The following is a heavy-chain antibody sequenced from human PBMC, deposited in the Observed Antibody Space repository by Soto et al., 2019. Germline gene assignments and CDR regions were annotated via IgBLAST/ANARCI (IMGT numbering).Heavy chain of an antibody. CDR1: GYTFTGYY. CDR2: INPNSGGT. V-gene: IGHV1-2*04. D-gene: IGHD6-19*01. Sequence: ASVKVSCKASGYTFTGYYMHWVRQAPGQGLEWMGWINPNSGGTNYAQKFQGWVTMTRDTSISTAYMELSRLRSDDTAVYYCAREGSIAVAGRGFYFDYCGPGTLVTVSS. CDR3: AREGSIAVAGRGFYFDY. J-gene: IGHJ4*02.